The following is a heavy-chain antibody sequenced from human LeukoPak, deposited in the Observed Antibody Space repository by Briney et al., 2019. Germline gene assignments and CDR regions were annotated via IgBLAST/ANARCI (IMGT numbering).Heavy chain of an antibody. D-gene: IGHD6-6*01. Sequence: GGSLRLSCGASGFTFSNYFMTWIRQAPGKGLEWVSYISDRGSTVYYADSVQGRFTISRDNSKNSLYLDMNSLRAEDTAVYYCARELTSGAFDYWGQGSLVTVSS. CDR1: GFTFSNYF. J-gene: IGHJ4*02. CDR2: ISDRGSTV. V-gene: IGHV3-11*01. CDR3: ARELTSGAFDY.